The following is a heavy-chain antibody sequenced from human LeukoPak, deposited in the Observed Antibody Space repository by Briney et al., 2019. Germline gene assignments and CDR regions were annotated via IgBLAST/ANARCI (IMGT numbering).Heavy chain of an antibody. D-gene: IGHD6-25*01. CDR1: GFTFDDFD. J-gene: IGHJ4*02. CDR2: VQFDENRK. Sequence: GGSLRLSCTASGFTFDDFDMRWVRQAPGKGLEWVAFVQFDENRKSYGDVVGGRFTISRDNSGSTAFLQMNSLTAEDTAVYYCAKDNLVESTRIGYRCCWGPGTLVIVSS. V-gene: IGHV3-30*02. CDR3: AKDNLVESTRIGYRCC.